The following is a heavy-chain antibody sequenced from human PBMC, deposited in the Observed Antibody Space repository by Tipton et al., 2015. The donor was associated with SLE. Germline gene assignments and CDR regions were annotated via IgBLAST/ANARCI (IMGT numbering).Heavy chain of an antibody. D-gene: IGHD3-22*01. CDR3: ATTGGVTMIVPDY. Sequence: TLSLTCTVSGGSISSHYWSWIRQPPGKGLEWIGYIYYSGSTNYNPSLKSRVTISVDTSKNQFSLKLSSVTAADTAVYYCATTGGVTMIVPDYWGQGTLVTVSS. J-gene: IGHJ4*02. V-gene: IGHV4-59*11. CDR2: IYYSGST. CDR1: GGSISSHY.